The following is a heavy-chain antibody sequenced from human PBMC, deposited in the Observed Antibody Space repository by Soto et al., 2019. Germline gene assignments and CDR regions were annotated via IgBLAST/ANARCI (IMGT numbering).Heavy chain of an antibody. V-gene: IGHV3-15*07. J-gene: IGHJ4*02. D-gene: IGHD1-26*01. Sequence: GGSLRLSCAAFGFTFSNAWMNWVRQAPGKGLEWVGRIKSKTDGGTTDYAAPVKGRFTISRDDSKNTLYLQMNSLKTEDTAVYYCTARLNSGSYLFDYWGQGTLVTVSS. CDR3: TARLNSGSYLFDY. CDR2: IKSKTDGGTT. CDR1: GFTFSNAW.